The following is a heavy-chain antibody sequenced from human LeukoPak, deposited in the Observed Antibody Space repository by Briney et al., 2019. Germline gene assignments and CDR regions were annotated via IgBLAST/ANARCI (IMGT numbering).Heavy chain of an antibody. CDR2: ISSNGNTI. CDR3: ARTIEMATISYFDY. CDR1: GFTFSVYY. V-gene: IGHV3-11*04. J-gene: IGHJ4*02. D-gene: IGHD5-24*01. Sequence: GGSLRLSCAASGFTFSVYYMNWIRQAPGKGLEWVSYISSNGNTIYEADSVKGRFTISRDNAKNSLYLQMNSLRAGDTAVYYCARTIEMATISYFDYWGQGTLVTVSS.